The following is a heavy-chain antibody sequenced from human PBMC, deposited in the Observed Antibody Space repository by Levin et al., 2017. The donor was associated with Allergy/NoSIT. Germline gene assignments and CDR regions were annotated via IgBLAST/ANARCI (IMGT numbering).Heavy chain of an antibody. CDR3: ARDPIGETTVNNYFDY. CDR2: ISSGGSYI. CDR1: GFAFSAYT. J-gene: IGHJ4*02. Sequence: GESLKISCAASGFAFSAYTMNWVRRTPGKGLEWVSSISSGGSYIYYADSVKGRFTISRDNAKNSLYLQMNSLRAEDTAVYYCARDPIGETTVNNYFDYWGQGTLVTVSS. V-gene: IGHV3-21*01. D-gene: IGHD4-11*01.